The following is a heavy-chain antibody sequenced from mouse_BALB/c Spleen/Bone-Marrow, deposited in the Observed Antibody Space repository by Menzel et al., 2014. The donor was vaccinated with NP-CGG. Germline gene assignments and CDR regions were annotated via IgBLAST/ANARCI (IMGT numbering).Heavy chain of an antibody. CDR2: MYPGNGDT. V-gene: IGHV1-12*01. Sequence: QVQLQQSGAELVKPGASVKMSCKASGYTFTSYNMHWVKQTPGQGLEWIGAMYPGNGDTSYNQKFKGKATLTADKSSSTAYMQISSLTSEDSAVYYCAREDYATSSYAMDYWGQGTSVTVSS. CDR1: GYTFTSYN. J-gene: IGHJ4*01. D-gene: IGHD1-1*02. CDR3: AREDYATSSYAMDY.